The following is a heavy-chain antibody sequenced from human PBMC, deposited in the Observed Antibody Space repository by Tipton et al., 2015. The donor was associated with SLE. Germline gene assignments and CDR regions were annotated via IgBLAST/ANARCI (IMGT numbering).Heavy chain of an antibody. CDR3: ARGGSVSYDSTFDD. CDR1: GFTFSSCI. J-gene: IGHJ4*02. V-gene: IGHV3-48*01. D-gene: IGHD3-10*01. Sequence: GSLRLSCAASGFTFSSCIMNWVRQAPGKGLEWVSYISSSSRTIYYADSVKGRFSISRDNAKNTLYLQMNSLRAEYSAVYSCARGGSVSYDSTFDDGGQGALGTVSS. CDR2: ISSSSRTI.